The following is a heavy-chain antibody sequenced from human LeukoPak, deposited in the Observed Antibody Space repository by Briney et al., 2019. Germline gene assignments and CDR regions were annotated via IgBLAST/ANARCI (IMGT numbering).Heavy chain of an antibody. J-gene: IGHJ4*02. CDR2: INQAGSDR. CDR1: GSSFSTYW. Sequence: GGSLTLSCEVSGSSFSTYWMNWVRQAPGKGLEWVANINQAGSDRYYVDSVKGRFTISRDNAKNSLYLQMNSLRAEDTAVYYCGRGDPDYWGQGTLVTVSS. CDR3: GRGDPDY. V-gene: IGHV3-7*01.